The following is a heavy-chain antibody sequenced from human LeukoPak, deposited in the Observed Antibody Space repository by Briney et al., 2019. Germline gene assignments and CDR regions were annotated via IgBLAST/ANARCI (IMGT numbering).Heavy chain of an antibody. Sequence: GGSLRLSCAASGFTFGDFGMHWVRQGPGKGLEWVAGISWNSGSIGYADSVKGRFTVSRDNAKNSLYLQMNSLRAEDAALYFCAKDMEALHPGYYFMDVWGKGTTVTVSS. V-gene: IGHV3-9*01. CDR3: AKDMEALHPGYYFMDV. CDR2: ISWNSGSI. D-gene: IGHD1-1*01. J-gene: IGHJ6*03. CDR1: GFTFGDFG.